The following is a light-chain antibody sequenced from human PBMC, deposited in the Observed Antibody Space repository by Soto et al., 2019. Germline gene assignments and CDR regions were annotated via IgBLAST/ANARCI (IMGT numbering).Light chain of an antibody. Sequence: EIVLTQSPATLSLSPGERATLSFRASQSVSSYLAWYQQKRGQAPRLLIYDASNRATGISARFSGSGSGTEFTLTISSLEAEDFAVYYCQQRSNCLFTFGGGTKVEIK. CDR1: QSVSSY. J-gene: IGKJ4*01. CDR3: QQRSNCLFT. CDR2: DAS. V-gene: IGKV3-11*01.